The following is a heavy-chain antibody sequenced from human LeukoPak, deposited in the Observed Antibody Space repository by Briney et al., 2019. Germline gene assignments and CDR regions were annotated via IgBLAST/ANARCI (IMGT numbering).Heavy chain of an antibody. V-gene: IGHV4-34*01. D-gene: IGHD5-18*01. CDR2: IKHSRRT. J-gene: IGHJ5*02. CDR1: GGYLSGYY. CDR3: ARGSIYSYRRNWFDP. Sequence: SDTLSLPCAVYGGYLSGYYWSWIRHPPGKALVWIGEIKHSRRTNYSPAPKSRVTISVDTCNNQFTLKLSCVTAADTAGDHCARGSIYSYRRNWFDPWGQGSLVTVSS.